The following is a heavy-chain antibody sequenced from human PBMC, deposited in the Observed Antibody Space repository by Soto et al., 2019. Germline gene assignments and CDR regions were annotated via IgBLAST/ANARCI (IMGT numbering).Heavy chain of an antibody. Sequence: SETLSLTCTVSGGSISSYCWSWIRQPPGKGLEWIGYIYYSGSTNYNPSLKSRVTISVDTSKNQFSLKLSSVTAADTAVYYCARESVNFDYWGQGTLVTVS. V-gene: IGHV4-59*01. CDR3: ARESVNFDY. CDR1: GGSISSYC. D-gene: IGHD6-19*01. J-gene: IGHJ4*02. CDR2: IYYSGST.